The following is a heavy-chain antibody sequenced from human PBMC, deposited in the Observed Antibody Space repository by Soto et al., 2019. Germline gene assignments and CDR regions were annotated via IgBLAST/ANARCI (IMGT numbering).Heavy chain of an antibody. D-gene: IGHD3-22*01. Sequence: PGGSLRLSCAASGFTFSSYSMNWFRQAPGKGLEWVSYISSSSSTIYYADSVKGRFTTSRDNAKNSLYLQMNSLRDEDTAVYYCAREDYYDSSGYYYVANYFDYWGQGTLVTVSS. J-gene: IGHJ4*02. CDR1: GFTFSSYS. V-gene: IGHV3-48*02. CDR3: AREDYYDSSGYYYVANYFDY. CDR2: ISSSSSTI.